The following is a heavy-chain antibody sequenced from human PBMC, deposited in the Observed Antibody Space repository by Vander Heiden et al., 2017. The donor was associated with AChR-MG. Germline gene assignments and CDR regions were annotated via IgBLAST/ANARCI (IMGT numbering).Heavy chain of an antibody. CDR3: AKRPASYYTFDY. CDR1: GFTCSNEA. Sequence: EVQLLESGGGLVQPAGSLRLSCAASGFTCSNEAMSWVRQARGKGLEWVATTSGSGGSTYYADSVKGRFTISRDNSKNTLYLHMNSLRAEDTAVYYCAKRPASYYTFDYWGQGTLVTVSS. CDR2: TSGSGGST. J-gene: IGHJ4*02. V-gene: IGHV3-23*01. D-gene: IGHD3-10*01.